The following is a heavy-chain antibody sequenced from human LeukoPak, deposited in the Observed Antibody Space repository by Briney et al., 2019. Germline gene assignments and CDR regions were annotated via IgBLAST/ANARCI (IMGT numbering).Heavy chain of an antibody. V-gene: IGHV3-11*04. CDR1: GFTFSDHY. CDR2: IGGSGTPI. J-gene: IGHJ4*02. CDR3: ARDRRPSVYGGLDN. D-gene: IGHD4/OR15-4a*01. Sequence: GGSLRLSCAASGFTFSDHYMSWIRQAPGKGLEWVSYIGGSGTPIYYAASVKGRFTVSRDNAKNSLFLQMDSLRAEDTAVYYCARDRRPSVYGGLDNWGQGTLVTVSS.